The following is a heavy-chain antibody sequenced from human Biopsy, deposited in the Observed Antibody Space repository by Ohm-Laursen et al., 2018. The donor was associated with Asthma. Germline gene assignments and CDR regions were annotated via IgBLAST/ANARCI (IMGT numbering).Heavy chain of an antibody. Sequence: SVMSSSTASGYTFINYVIHCLRQAPEQRLEWMGWINAGNGNTKYSQKFQGRVTISRDTSASTAYMDLSSLRSEDTAVYYWARTYYDFLTGQVNDAFAIWGQGTVVTVSS. J-gene: IGHJ3*02. CDR3: ARTYYDFLTGQVNDAFAI. CDR2: INAGNGNT. D-gene: IGHD3-9*01. CDR1: GYTFINYV. V-gene: IGHV1-3*01.